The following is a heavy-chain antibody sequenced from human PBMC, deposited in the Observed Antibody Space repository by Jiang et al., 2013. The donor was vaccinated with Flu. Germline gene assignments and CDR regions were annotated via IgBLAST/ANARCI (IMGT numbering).Heavy chain of an antibody. Sequence: WVRQMPGKGLEWMGRIDPTDSYTYYSPSFQGHDTLSADKSISTAYLQWSSLQASDTAIYYCARQKWADAFDIWGQGTMVTVSS. CDR3: ARQKWADAFDI. CDR2: IDPTDSYT. D-gene: IGHD2-8*01. J-gene: IGHJ3*02. V-gene: IGHV5-10-1*01.